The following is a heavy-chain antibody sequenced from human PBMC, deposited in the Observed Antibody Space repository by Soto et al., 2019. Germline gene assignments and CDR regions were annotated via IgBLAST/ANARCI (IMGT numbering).Heavy chain of an antibody. CDR3: ARGNWKESPNDY. J-gene: IGHJ4*02. D-gene: IGHD1-1*01. V-gene: IGHV1-18*01. CDR1: GYTFNRYG. Sequence: QVQLVQSGAEVKEPGASVKVSCKASGYTFNRYGVSWVRQAPGQGLEWMGWINIYNGKTDYAQKFQGRVSVTTDTSTNTVYMQLRSLRSDDTAVYYCARGNWKESPNDYWGQGTLVTVSS. CDR2: INIYNGKT.